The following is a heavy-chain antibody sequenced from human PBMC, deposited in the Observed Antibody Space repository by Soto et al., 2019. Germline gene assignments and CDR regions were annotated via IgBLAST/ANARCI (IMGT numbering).Heavy chain of an antibody. Sequence: NPSETLSLTCAVYGGSFSGYYWSWIRQPPGKGLEWIGEINHSGSTNYNPSLKSRVTISVDTSKNQFSLKLSSVTAADTAVYYCARGRSSWYSVDYYYYGMDVWGQGTTVTVSS. CDR3: ARGRSSWYSVDYYYYGMDV. D-gene: IGHD6-13*01. V-gene: IGHV4-34*01. J-gene: IGHJ6*02. CDR2: INHSGST. CDR1: GGSFSGYY.